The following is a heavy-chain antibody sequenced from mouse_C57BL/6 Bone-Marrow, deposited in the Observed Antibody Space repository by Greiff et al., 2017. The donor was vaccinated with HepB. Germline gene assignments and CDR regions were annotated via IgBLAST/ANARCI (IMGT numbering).Heavy chain of an antibody. CDR1: GYTFTSYG. J-gene: IGHJ4*01. CDR3: ARRGDYDYAMDY. V-gene: IGHV1-81*01. Sequence: VQVVESGAELARPGASVKLSCKASGYTFTSYGISWVKQRTGQGLEWIGEIYPRSGNTYYNEKFKGKATLTADKSSSTAYMELRSLTSEDSAVYFCARRGDYDYAMDYWGQGTSVTVSS. CDR2: IYPRSGNT. D-gene: IGHD2-4*01.